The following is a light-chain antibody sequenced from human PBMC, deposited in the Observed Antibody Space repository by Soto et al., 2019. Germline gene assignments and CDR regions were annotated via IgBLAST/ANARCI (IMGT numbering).Light chain of an antibody. J-gene: IGKJ4*01. CDR1: QSVSSN. CDR2: DAS. CDR3: QQYNNWPALT. V-gene: IGKV3-15*01. Sequence: EIVMTQSPATLSVSPGERATLSCRASQSVSSNSAWYQQKPGQAPRLLIYDASTRATGIPARFSGSGSGTEFTLTISSLQSEDFAFYYCQQYNNWPALTFGGGTKVEIK.